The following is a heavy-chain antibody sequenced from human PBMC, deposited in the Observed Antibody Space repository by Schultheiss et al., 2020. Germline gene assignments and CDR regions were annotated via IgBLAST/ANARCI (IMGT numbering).Heavy chain of an antibody. J-gene: IGHJ4*02. V-gene: IGHV2-70*04. D-gene: IGHD7-27*01. CDR3: ARTQSNWGLLDY. CDR2: IDWDDDK. Sequence: TLSLTCTVSGFSLSTSGMRVSWIRQPPGKALEWLARIDWDDDKFYSTSLKTRLTISKDTSKNQVVLTMTNMDPVDTATYYCARTQSNWGLLDYWGQGTLVTVSS. CDR1: GFSLSTSGMR.